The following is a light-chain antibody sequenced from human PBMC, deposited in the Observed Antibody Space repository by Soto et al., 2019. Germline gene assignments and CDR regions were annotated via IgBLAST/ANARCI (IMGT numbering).Light chain of an antibody. CDR1: SGSVSTNYY. V-gene: IGLV8-61*01. CDR2: STN. Sequence: QTVVTQEPSFSVSPGGTVTLTCGLSSGSVSTNYYPSWYQQTPGQAPRTLIYSTNTRSSGVPDRFSGSILGNKAALTITGAQADYESDYYWVLYMGSGIWGFGGGTKRTVL. CDR3: VLYMGSGIWG. J-gene: IGLJ3*02.